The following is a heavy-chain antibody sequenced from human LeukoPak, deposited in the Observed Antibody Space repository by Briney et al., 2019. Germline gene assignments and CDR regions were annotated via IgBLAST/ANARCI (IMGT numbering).Heavy chain of an antibody. V-gene: IGHV3-30*18. Sequence: GGSLRLSCAASGFTFSSYGMHWVRQAPGKGLEWVAVISYDGSNKYYADSVKGRFTISRDSSKNTLYLQMNSLRAEDTAVYYCAKEIVKYSSSWQHFDYWGQGTLVTVSS. J-gene: IGHJ4*02. CDR1: GFTFSSYG. CDR2: ISYDGSNK. D-gene: IGHD6-13*01. CDR3: AKEIVKYSSSWQHFDY.